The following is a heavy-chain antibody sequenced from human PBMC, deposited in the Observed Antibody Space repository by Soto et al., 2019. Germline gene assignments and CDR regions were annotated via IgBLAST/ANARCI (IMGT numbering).Heavy chain of an antibody. Sequence: PSETLSLTCTVSGGSINTFYWSWVRQPAGMGLEWIGRIFSSGSTSFNPSLESRVAMSVDTSKNHFSLNLSPVTAADMAVYYCAREGSYSAYNFAHGIQLWSFDFWGQGALVTVSS. V-gene: IGHV4-4*07. CDR3: AREGSYSAYNFAHGIQLWSFDF. J-gene: IGHJ4*02. CDR1: GGSINTFY. CDR2: IFSSGST. D-gene: IGHD5-12*01.